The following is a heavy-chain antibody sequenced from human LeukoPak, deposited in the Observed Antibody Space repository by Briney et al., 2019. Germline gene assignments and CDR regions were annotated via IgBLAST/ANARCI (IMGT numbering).Heavy chain of an antibody. CDR2: ISGYNGNT. V-gene: IGHV1-18*01. CDR1: GYSFSSYG. Sequence: ASVKVSCKTSGYSFSSYGVNWVRQAPGQGLEWMGWISGYNGNTDYAQKLQGRVTMTTDTSTSTAYMELRSLRSDDTAVYYCARVPRYCSGGSCFLFDYWGQGTLVIVSS. CDR3: ARVPRYCSGGSCFLFDY. J-gene: IGHJ4*02. D-gene: IGHD2-15*01.